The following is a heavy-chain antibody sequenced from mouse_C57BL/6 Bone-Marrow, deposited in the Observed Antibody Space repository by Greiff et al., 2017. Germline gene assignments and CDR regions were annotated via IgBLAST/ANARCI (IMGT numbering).Heavy chain of an antibody. V-gene: IGHV1-50*01. CDR3: ARGPYWYFDV. J-gene: IGHJ1*03. CDR1: GYTFTSYW. Sequence: QVQLQQPGAELVKPGASVKLSCKASGYTFTSYWMQWVKQRPGQGLEWIGEIDPSDSYTNYNQKFKGKATLTVDTSSSTAYMKLSSLTSEDSAVYYCARGPYWYFDVWGTGTTVTVSS. CDR2: IDPSDSYT.